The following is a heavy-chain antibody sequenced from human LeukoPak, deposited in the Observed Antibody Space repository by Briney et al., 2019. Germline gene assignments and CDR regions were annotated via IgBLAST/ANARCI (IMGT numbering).Heavy chain of an antibody. CDR1: GFTFSSYS. D-gene: IGHD1-1*01. CDR2: ISTTSSAT. CDR3: ARDFNVGYDFDY. V-gene: IGHV3-48*01. Sequence: GGSLRLSCAASGFTFSSYSMNWVRQAPGKGLEWISYISTTSSATYYAASVKGRFTISRDNAKNSLYLQMNSLRAEDTAVYYCARDFNVGYDFDYWGQGTLVTVSS. J-gene: IGHJ4*02.